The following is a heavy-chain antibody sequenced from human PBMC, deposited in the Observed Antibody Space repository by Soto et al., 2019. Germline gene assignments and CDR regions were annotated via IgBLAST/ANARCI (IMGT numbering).Heavy chain of an antibody. D-gene: IGHD6-19*01. CDR2: IYSGGST. V-gene: IGHV3-53*01. J-gene: IGHJ4*02. CDR1: GFTVSSNF. CDR3: ARVGYTSGWFRH. Sequence: EVQLVESGGGLIQPGGSLRLSCAASGFTVSSNFMSWVRQAPGKGLECVSIIYSGGSTYYVDSVKGRFTISRDSSKNTLYLHMNSLRAEDTAVYYCARVGYTSGWFRHWGQGTLVTVSA.